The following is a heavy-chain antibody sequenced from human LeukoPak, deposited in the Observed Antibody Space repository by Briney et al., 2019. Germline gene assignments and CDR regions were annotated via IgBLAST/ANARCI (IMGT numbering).Heavy chain of an antibody. Sequence: SVKVSCKASGGTFSSYAISWVRQPPGQGLEWMGRIIPILGIANYAQKFQGRVTITADKSTSTAYMELSSLRSEDTAVYYCARLLWFGESSYYFDYWGQGTLVTVSS. CDR1: GGTFSSYA. J-gene: IGHJ4*02. CDR3: ARLLWFGESSYYFDY. D-gene: IGHD3-10*01. V-gene: IGHV1-69*04. CDR2: IIPILGIA.